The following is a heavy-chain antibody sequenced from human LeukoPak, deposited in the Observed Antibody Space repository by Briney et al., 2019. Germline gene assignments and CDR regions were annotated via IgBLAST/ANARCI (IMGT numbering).Heavy chain of an antibody. V-gene: IGHV4-34*01. CDR3: ARGGLSWEILGLPAAAGSYGMDV. J-gene: IGHJ6*02. CDR2: INYGGST. CDR1: GETLSGYY. Sequence: SDSVSLTCAVSGETLSGYYWSWMRQPPGKGLEWIGEINYGGSTNYNPSLKGQLTISVDTPNNQFPLNLHPVAAAHTAVYFCARGGLSWEILGLPAAAGSYGMDVWGQGTKLSDCS. D-gene: IGHD2-2*01.